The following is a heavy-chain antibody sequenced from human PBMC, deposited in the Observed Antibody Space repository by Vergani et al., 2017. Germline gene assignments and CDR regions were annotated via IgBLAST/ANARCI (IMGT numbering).Heavy chain of an antibody. CDR3: AKNPGVATPRNFYGMDA. CDR2: ISPGASTV. CDR1: GFKFSDHY. D-gene: IGHD2-8*01. Sequence: LEESGGGSVKPGGSLRLSCAASGFKFSDHYMSWIRQAPGKGLEWVSHISPGASTVSYTDSVTGRFTVSRDNDNNSLTLDMTTLRFEDTAVYYCAKNPGVATPRNFYGMDAWGQGTTVTVSS. V-gene: IGHV3-11*04. J-gene: IGHJ6*02.